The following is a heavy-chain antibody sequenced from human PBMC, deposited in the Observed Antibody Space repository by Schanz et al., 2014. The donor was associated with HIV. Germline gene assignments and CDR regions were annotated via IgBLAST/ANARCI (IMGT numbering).Heavy chain of an antibody. V-gene: IGHV3-7*01. CDR3: AREAILTGYYNLDY. CDR2: INQDGSEF. D-gene: IGHD3-9*01. J-gene: IGHJ4*02. Sequence: EVQLVESGGGLVQPGGSLRLSCAASGFTFSSYAMSWVRQAPGKGLEWVANINQDGSEFYYVDSVKGRFTVSRDNAKKSLYLQMNSLRGEDTALYFCAREAILTGYYNLDYWGRGTLVTVSS. CDR1: GFTFSSYA.